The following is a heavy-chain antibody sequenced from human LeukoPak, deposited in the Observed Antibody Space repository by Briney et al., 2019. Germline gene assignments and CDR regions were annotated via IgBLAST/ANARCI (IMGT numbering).Heavy chain of an antibody. Sequence: ASVKVSWKVSGYTLNELSIHWVRQAAEKGLEWMGGFDPEYGETVYAQKFQGRVTMAEDTSTDTAYMELSSLRSEDTAVYYCAPLDFWVPSTWGQGTLVTVSS. CDR3: APLDFWVPST. V-gene: IGHV1-24*01. D-gene: IGHD3-3*01. J-gene: IGHJ5*02. CDR1: GYTLNELS. CDR2: FDPEYGET.